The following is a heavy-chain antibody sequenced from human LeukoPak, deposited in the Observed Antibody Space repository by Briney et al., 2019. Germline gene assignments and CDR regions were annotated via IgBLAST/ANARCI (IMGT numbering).Heavy chain of an antibody. CDR3: ASLYYDFWSGYYTAENDAFDI. V-gene: IGHV1-8*03. Sequence: ASVKVSCKASGYTFTSYDINWVRQATGQGLEWMGWMNPSSGNTGYAQKFQGRVTITRNTSISTAYMELSSLRSEDTAVYYCASLYYDFWSGYYTAENDAFDIWGQGTMVTVSS. D-gene: IGHD3-3*01. CDR1: GYTFTSYD. J-gene: IGHJ3*02. CDR2: MNPSSGNT.